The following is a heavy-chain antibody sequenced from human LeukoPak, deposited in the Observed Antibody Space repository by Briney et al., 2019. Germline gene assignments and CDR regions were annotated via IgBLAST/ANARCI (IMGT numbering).Heavy chain of an antibody. Sequence: ASVKVSCKASGYTFTDYYVYWVRQAPGQGLEWMGWINPNNGGTKYAQKFQGRVTMTGDTPISTAYMELSRLRFDDTAVYYCAKRYDFLTGFTNWGQGTLVTVSS. J-gene: IGHJ4*02. V-gene: IGHV1-2*02. CDR2: INPNNGGT. CDR1: GYTFTDYY. D-gene: IGHD3-9*01. CDR3: AKRYDFLTGFTN.